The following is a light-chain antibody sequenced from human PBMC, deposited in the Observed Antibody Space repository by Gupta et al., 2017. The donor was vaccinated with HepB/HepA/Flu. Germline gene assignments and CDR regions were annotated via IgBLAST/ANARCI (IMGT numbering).Light chain of an antibody. V-gene: IGKV3-15*01. CDR1: QNVSSN. Sequence: DIVLRLSPATLSVSPGERATLSCRASQNVSSNLAWYQQKPGQAPRLLIYGASTRATGIPARFSGSGSGTEFTLTISSLQSEDVAVYYCQQYNNWPRPFGGGTKVEIK. CDR2: GAS. CDR3: QQYNNWPRP. J-gene: IGKJ4*01.